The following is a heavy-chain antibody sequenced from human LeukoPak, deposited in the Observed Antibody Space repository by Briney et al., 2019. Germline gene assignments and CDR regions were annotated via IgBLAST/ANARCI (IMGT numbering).Heavy chain of an antibody. V-gene: IGHV3-23*01. J-gene: IGHJ4*02. CDR1: GFTFSNYA. D-gene: IGHD5-18*01. Sequence: GGSLRLSCAASGFTFSNYALTWVRQAPGKGLEWVSGISGSGGSTYYADSVKGRFTISRDNSKNTLYVQMNSLRAEDTAVYYCAIPIREYSYGYRDYWGQGTLVTVSS. CDR3: AIPIREYSYGYRDY. CDR2: ISGSGGST.